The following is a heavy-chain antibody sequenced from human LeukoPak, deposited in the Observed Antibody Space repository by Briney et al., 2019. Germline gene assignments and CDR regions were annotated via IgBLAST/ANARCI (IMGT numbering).Heavy chain of an antibody. Sequence: ASVKVSCTASGGTFSSYAISWVRQAPGQRLEWMGGIIPIFGTANYAQKFQGRVTITADESTSTAYMELSSLRSEDTAVYYCARVVGLLTKYNFDYWGQGTLVTVSS. CDR1: GGTFSSYA. D-gene: IGHD3-22*01. CDR2: IIPIFGTA. V-gene: IGHV1-69*01. J-gene: IGHJ4*02. CDR3: ARVVGLLTKYNFDY.